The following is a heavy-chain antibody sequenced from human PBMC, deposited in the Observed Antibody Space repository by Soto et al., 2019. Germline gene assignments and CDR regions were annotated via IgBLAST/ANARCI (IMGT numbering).Heavy chain of an antibody. J-gene: IGHJ6*02. D-gene: IGHD3-3*01. CDR2: STSHSYGGTT. CDR3: PRDGDYYVMDV. CDR1: VFTSTHHA. V-gene: IGHV3-49*03. Sequence: SLRFSYTFAVFTSTHHAWTCFRQAPGKGLEWVAFSTSHSYGGTTDYSASVKGRFTISRDDSKSIAYLQMNSLQIADTAIYYCPRDGDYYVMDVWGQGTTVTVSS.